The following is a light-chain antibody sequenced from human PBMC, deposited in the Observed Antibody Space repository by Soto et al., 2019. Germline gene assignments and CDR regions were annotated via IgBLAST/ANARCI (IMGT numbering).Light chain of an antibody. Sequence: DIQLTQSPSFLSASVGGRVTLTCRARQGLCSYLAWYQQKPGKAPKLLIYAASTLQSGVPSRFSGSGSGTEFTLTISSLQPEDFATYYCQQLKSYPLTFGQGTRLEIK. CDR1: QGLCSY. CDR2: AAS. V-gene: IGKV1-9*01. CDR3: QQLKSYPLT. J-gene: IGKJ5*01.